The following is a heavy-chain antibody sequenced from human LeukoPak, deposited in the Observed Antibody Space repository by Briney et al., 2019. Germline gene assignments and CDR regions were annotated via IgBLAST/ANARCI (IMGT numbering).Heavy chain of an antibody. CDR2: IERDGREV. V-gene: IGHV3-7*01. J-gene: IGHJ6*03. CDR3: ARLPSKSRHGFKDYYYYYYMDV. D-gene: IGHD3-10*01. Sequence: GGSLRLSCETSGMTFSTYWMSWLRQAPGKGLEWVANIERDGREVYYADSVKGRFIISRDNAKSSLFLQMNSLRAEDTAVYYCARLPSKSRHGFKDYYYYYYMDVWGKGTTVTVSS. CDR1: GMTFSTYW.